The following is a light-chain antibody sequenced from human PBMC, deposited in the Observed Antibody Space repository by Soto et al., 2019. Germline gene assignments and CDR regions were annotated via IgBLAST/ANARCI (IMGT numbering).Light chain of an antibody. J-gene: IGLJ1*01. V-gene: IGLV2-14*03. CDR2: DVS. CDR1: SSDVGGNKY. CDR3: SAFTGSSYV. Sequence: QSVLTQPASVSGSPGQSITISCTGTSSDVGGNKYVSWYQQYPGKAPKLMICDVSNRPSGVSNRFSGSKSGNTASLTLSGLQAEDEAAYYCSAFTGSSYVFGTGTKVTVL.